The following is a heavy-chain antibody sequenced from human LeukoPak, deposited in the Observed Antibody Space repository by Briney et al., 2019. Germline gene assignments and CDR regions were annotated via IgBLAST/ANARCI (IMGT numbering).Heavy chain of an antibody. CDR2: IYTSGST. J-gene: IGHJ6*03. CDR1: GGSISSYY. CDR3: ARDTLRYFDWQGFYYYYMDV. D-gene: IGHD3-9*01. Sequence: SSETLSLTCTVSGGSISSYYWSWIRQPAGKGLEWIGRIYTSGSTNYNPSLKSRVTMSVDTSKNQFSLKLSSVTAADTAVYYCARDTLRYFDWQGFYYYYMDVWGKGTTVTVSS. V-gene: IGHV4-4*07.